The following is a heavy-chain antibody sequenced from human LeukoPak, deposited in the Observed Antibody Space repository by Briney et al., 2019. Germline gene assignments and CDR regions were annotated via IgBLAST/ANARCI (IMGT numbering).Heavy chain of an antibody. CDR2: IIPIFGTA. D-gene: IGHD3-10*01. CDR1: GGTFSSYA. V-gene: IGHV1-69*06. Sequence: SVKVSCKASGGTFSSYAISWVRQAPGQGLEWMGGIIPIFGTANYAQKFQGRVTITADKSTSTAYMEVTRLRSDDTAMYYCARKWVRGVKSTDYWGQGTLVTVSS. CDR3: ARKWVRGVKSTDY. J-gene: IGHJ4*02.